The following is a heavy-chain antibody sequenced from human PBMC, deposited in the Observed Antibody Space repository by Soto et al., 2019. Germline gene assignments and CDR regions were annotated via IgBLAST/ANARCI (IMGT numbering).Heavy chain of an antibody. J-gene: IGHJ5*02. CDR2: IYGGGST. Sequence: PGGSLRLSCAASGFTVSSNYMSWVRQAPGKGLEWVSVIYGGGSTYYADSVKGRFTISRDNSKNTLYLQMNSLRAEDTAVYYCARKARYDFWSGPFDPWGQGTPVTVSS. CDR1: GFTVSSNY. CDR3: ARKARYDFWSGPFDP. V-gene: IGHV3-66*01. D-gene: IGHD3-3*01.